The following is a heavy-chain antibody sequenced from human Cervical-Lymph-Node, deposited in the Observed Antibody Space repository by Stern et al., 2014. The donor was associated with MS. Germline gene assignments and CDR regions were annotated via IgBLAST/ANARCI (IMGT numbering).Heavy chain of an antibody. CDR3: SRDADAYSLVFGY. Sequence: QVQLQESGPGLVKPSQTLSLTCAVSGGSISSGEYYWSWIRQSPGKGLVWIGYIHYSVHTYYNPFLQSRVTISVDTSKNQFSLKLSSVTAADTAVYYCSRDADAYSLVFGYWGRGTLVTVSS. D-gene: IGHD5-24*01. CDR2: IHYSVHT. CDR1: GGSISSGEYY. J-gene: IGHJ4*02. V-gene: IGHV4-30-4*01.